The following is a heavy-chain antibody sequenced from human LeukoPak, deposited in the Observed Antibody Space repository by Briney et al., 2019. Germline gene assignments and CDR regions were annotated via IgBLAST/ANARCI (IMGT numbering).Heavy chain of an antibody. CDR3: AGTHYGRWELQDY. J-gene: IGHJ4*02. CDR1: GFTFSSYA. CDR2: ISYDGSNK. Sequence: PGGSLRPSCAASGFTFSSYAMHWVRQAPGKGLEWVAVISYDGSNKYYADSVKGRFTISRDNSKNTLYLQMNSLRAEDTAVYYCAGTHYGRWELQDYWGQGTLVTVSS. V-gene: IGHV3-30*04. D-gene: IGHD1-26*01.